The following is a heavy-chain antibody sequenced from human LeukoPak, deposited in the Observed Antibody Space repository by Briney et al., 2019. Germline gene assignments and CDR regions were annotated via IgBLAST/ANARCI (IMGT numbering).Heavy chain of an antibody. V-gene: IGHV4-39*07. Sequence: SETLSLTCTVSGGSISSSSYYWGWIRQPPGKGLEWIGSIYYSGSTYYNPSLKSRVTISVDTSKNQFSLKLSSVTAADTAVYYCARDLADYYDSSGYPRGYFDYWGQGTLVTVSS. D-gene: IGHD3-22*01. CDR1: GGSISSSSYY. CDR2: IYYSGST. J-gene: IGHJ4*02. CDR3: ARDLADYYDSSGYPRGYFDY.